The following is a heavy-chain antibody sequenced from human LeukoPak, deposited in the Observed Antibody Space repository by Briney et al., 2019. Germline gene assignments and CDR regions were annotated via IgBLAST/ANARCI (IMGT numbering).Heavy chain of an antibody. CDR2: IYYSGRT. D-gene: IGHD6-13*01. V-gene: IGHV4-39*01. CDR1: GGSISSSSYY. CDR3: ASIADRSTNFDY. J-gene: IGHJ4*02. Sequence: SETLSLTCSVSGGSISSSSYYWGWIRQPPGKGLEWIGSIYYSGRTYYKPSLKSRATISVDTCKNQFSLKLRSVTAADTAVYYCASIADRSTNFDYWGQGTLVTVSS.